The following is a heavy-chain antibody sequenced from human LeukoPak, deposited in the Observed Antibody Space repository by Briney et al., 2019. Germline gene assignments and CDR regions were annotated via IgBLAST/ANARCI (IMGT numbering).Heavy chain of an antibody. J-gene: IGHJ4*02. CDR3: AKRRPALMVYARDFDY. D-gene: IGHD2-8*01. Sequence: GGSLRLSCAASGFTVSSNYMSWVRQAPGKGLEWVSVIYSGGSTYYADSVKGRFTISRDNSKNTLYLQMNSLRAEDTAVYYCAKRRPALMVYARDFDYWGQGTLVTFSS. CDR1: GFTVSSNY. CDR2: IYSGGST. V-gene: IGHV3-66*04.